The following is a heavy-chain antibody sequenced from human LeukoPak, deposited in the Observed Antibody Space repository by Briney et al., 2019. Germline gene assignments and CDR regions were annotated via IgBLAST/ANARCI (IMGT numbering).Heavy chain of an antibody. CDR2: ISSSSSYI. D-gene: IGHD3-9*01. CDR1: GFTFSSYS. Sequence: GGSLRLSCAASGFTFSSYSMNWVRQAPGKGLEWVSSISSSSSYIYYADSVKGRFTISRYNAKNSLYLQMNSLRAEDTAVYYCAREAGYYDILTGYYAGYYGMDVWGQGTTVTVSS. J-gene: IGHJ6*02. CDR3: AREAGYYDILTGYYAGYYGMDV. V-gene: IGHV3-21*01.